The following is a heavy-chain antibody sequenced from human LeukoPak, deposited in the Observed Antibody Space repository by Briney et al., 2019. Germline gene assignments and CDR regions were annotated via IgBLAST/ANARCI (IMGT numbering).Heavy chain of an antibody. CDR3: AREPYYYGSGRAWYFDY. J-gene: IGHJ4*02. V-gene: IGHV3-53*01. CDR1: GYTFTSYG. Sequence: GASVKVSCKASGYTFTSYGISWVRQAPGKGLEWVSVIYSGGSTYYADSVKGRFTISRDNSKNTLYLQMNSLRAEDTAVYYCAREPYYYGSGRAWYFDYWGQGTLVTVSS. CDR2: IYSGGST. D-gene: IGHD3-10*01.